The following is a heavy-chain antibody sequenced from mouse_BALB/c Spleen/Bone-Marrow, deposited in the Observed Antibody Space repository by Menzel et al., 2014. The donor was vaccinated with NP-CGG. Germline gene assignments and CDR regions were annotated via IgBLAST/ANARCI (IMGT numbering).Heavy chain of an antibody. V-gene: IGHV10-1*02. J-gene: IGHJ1*01. Sequence: EVQLVESGGGLVQPKGSLKLSCAASGFTFNTYAMNWVRQAPGKGLEWVARIRSKSNNYATYYADSVKDRFTISRDDSQGMLYLQMNNLKTEDTAMYYCVRRNPYWYFDVWGAGTTVTVSS. CDR1: GFTFNTYA. CDR2: IRSKSNNYAT. D-gene: IGHD2-1*01. CDR3: VRRNPYWYFDV.